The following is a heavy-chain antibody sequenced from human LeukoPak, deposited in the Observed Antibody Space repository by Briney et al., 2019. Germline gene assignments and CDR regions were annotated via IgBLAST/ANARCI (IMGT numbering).Heavy chain of an antibody. J-gene: IGHJ3*02. CDR1: GFTFSSYA. CDR2: ISYDGSNK. V-gene: IGHV3-30*04. Sequence: GGSLRLSCAASGFTFSSYAMHWVRQAPGKGLEWVAVISYDGSNKYYADSVKGRFTIPRDNSKNTLYLQMNSLRAEDTAVYYCARGQWCSSTSCHGGRAFGIWGQGTMVTVSS. D-gene: IGHD2-2*01. CDR3: ARGQWCSSTSCHGGRAFGI.